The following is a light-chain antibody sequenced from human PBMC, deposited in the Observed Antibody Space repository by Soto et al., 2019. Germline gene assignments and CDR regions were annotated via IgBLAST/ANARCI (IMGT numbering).Light chain of an antibody. Sequence: EFVLTQSPGTLSLSPGERATLSCRASQTVRNNYLAWYQQKPGQAPRLLIYDASSRATGIPDRFSGGGSGTDFTLTISRLEPEDFAVYYCQQRSNWPPGGTFGGGTKVEIK. CDR1: QTVRNNY. V-gene: IGKV3D-20*02. CDR3: QQRSNWPPGGT. J-gene: IGKJ4*01. CDR2: DAS.